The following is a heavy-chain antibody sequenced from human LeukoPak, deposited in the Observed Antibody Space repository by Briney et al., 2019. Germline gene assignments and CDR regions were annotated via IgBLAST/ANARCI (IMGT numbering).Heavy chain of an antibody. J-gene: IGHJ5*02. CDR1: GYTFTGYY. CDR3: ARAGVVVDNWFDP. CDR2: INPNSGGT. Sequence: ASVKVSCKASGYTFTGYYMHWVRQAPGQGLEWMGWINPNSGGTKYAQKLQDRVTMTTDTSTTTAYMELRSLTSDDTAVYYCARAGVVVDNWFDPWGQGTLVTVSS. D-gene: IGHD2-15*01. V-gene: IGHV1-2*02.